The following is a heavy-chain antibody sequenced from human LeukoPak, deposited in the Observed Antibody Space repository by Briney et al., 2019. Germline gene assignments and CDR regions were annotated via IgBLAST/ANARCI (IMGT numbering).Heavy chain of an antibody. CDR1: GFTFSSYA. D-gene: IGHD3-3*01. CDR2: ISSTSSTI. V-gene: IGHV3-48*04. Sequence: GGSLRLSCAASGFTFSSYAMSWVRQAPGKGLEWVSYISSTSSTIYYAGSVKGRFTISRDNAKNSLYLQMNSLTAEDTAVYYCARDRRSDFWSGYPDYWGQGALVTVSS. CDR3: ARDRRSDFWSGYPDY. J-gene: IGHJ4*02.